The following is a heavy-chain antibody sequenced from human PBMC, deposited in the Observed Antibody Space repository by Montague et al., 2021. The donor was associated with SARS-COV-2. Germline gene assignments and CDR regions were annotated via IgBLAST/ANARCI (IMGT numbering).Heavy chain of an antibody. CDR2: VYYSGYT. V-gene: IGHV4-39*01. CDR1: GDSVSSSDHY. CDR3: ARRRLREDYFDF. Sequence: SETLSLTCTVSGDSVSSSDHYWGWIRQPPGKGLEWLGIVYYSGYTYYNPSVKCRVTISIDASKNQFFLKLNSPTATDTAIYHCARRRLREDYFDFWGQGTLLTVSS. J-gene: IGHJ4*02. D-gene: IGHD4-17*01.